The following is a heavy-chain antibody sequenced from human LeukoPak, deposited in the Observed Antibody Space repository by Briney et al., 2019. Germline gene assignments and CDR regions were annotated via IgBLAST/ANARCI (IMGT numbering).Heavy chain of an antibody. CDR1: GYTFSSSG. D-gene: IGHD2-2*02. Sequence: ASVKVSCKASGYTFSSSGINWVRQATGQGLEGMGWMNPNSGNTGYVQKFQGRVTMTRNSSISTAYMELSSLRSEDTAVYYCARGVTYCSSTSCYTLDYWGQGTLVTVSS. CDR3: ARGVTYCSSTSCYTLDY. CDR2: MNPNSGNT. V-gene: IGHV1-8*01. J-gene: IGHJ4*02.